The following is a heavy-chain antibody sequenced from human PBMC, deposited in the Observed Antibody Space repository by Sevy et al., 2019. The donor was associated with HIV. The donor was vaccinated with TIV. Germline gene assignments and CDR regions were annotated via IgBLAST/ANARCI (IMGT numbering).Heavy chain of an antibody. Sequence: GGSLRLSCAASGFTFSNYAMTWVRQAPGKGLEWVSGLIGSGDATYYADSVKGRFTVSGDNSKSTLYLQMDSLRVEDTAVYYCAKGTRGYSYDPFDCWGQGTLVTVSS. D-gene: IGHD5-18*01. J-gene: IGHJ4*02. V-gene: IGHV3-23*01. CDR3: AKGTRGYSYDPFDC. CDR2: LIGSGDAT. CDR1: GFTFSNYA.